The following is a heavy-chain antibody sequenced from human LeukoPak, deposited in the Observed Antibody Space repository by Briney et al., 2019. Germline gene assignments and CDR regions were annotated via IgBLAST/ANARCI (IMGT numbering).Heavy chain of an antibody. Sequence: PSETLSLTCTVSGDSISSYYWSWIRQPPGKGLEWIGYIYYSGSTNYNPSLKSRVTISVDTSKNHFSLKLSSVTAADTAVYYCARLVRTTGTYYFDYWGQGTLVTVSS. CDR1: GDSISSYY. V-gene: IGHV4-59*08. CDR3: ARLVRTTGTYYFDY. J-gene: IGHJ4*02. D-gene: IGHD1-1*01. CDR2: IYYSGST.